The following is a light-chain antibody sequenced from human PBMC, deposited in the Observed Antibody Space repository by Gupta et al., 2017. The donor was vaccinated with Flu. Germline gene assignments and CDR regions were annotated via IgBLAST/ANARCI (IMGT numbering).Light chain of an antibody. Sequence: EIVLTQSPGTLSLSPGERATLSCRASQSVNNNLLTWYQQKPGQAPRLLIYGASSRATGIPDRFSGSGSGTDFTLTIRRLEPEDFAVYYCQQYGISLYTFGQGTKLELK. J-gene: IGKJ2*01. CDR2: GAS. V-gene: IGKV3-20*01. CDR3: QQYGISLYT. CDR1: QSVNNNL.